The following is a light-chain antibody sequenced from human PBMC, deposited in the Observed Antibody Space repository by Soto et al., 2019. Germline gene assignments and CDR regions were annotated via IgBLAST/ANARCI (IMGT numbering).Light chain of an antibody. CDR3: QQYHNWPPQYT. Sequence: EIVMRQSPASLSVSPGDGATLSCRASQTIASNLAWYQQKPGQGPRLLIHGASTRAAGVPARFSDSGSGTDFTLTISSLQSEDFAVYYCQQYHNWPPQYTFGQGTKLQIK. CDR2: GAS. V-gene: IGKV3-15*01. CDR1: QTIASN. J-gene: IGKJ2*01.